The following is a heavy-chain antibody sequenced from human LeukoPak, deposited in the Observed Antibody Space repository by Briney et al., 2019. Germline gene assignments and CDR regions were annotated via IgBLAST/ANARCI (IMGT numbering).Heavy chain of an antibody. CDR3: AGSRFLEWLGPFDY. CDR2: IYTSGST. CDR1: GGSISSGSYH. V-gene: IGHV4-61*02. J-gene: IGHJ4*02. Sequence: SQTLSLTCTVSGGSISSGSYHWSWIRQPAGKGLEWIGRIYTSGSTNYNPSLKSRVTLSVNPSNNQFSLKLSSMTAADTAVYYCAGSRFLEWLGPFDYWGQGNLVTVSS. D-gene: IGHD3-3*01.